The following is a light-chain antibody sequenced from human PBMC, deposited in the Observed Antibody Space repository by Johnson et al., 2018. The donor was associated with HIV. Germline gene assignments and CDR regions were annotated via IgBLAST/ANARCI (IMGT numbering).Light chain of an antibody. CDR1: SSNIGNNY. V-gene: IGLV1-51*02. CDR3: GTWDSSLSANV. Sequence: QSVLTQPPSVSAAPGQKVTISCSGSSSNIGNNYVSWYQQLPGTAPKLLVYENIMRPSGIPDRFSGSKSGTSATLGIAGLQTGAEADYYCGTWDSSLSANVFGTGTKVTVL. J-gene: IGLJ1*01. CDR2: ENI.